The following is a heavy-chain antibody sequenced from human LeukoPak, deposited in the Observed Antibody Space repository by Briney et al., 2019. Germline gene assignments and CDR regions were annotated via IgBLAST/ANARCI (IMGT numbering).Heavy chain of an antibody. CDR2: IIPIFGTA. D-gene: IGHD7-27*01. CDR3: AREWRETGDPWFDY. V-gene: IGHV1-69*05. CDR1: GGSFSSYA. J-gene: IGHJ4*02. Sequence: SVKVSCKASGGSFSSYAISWVRQAPGQGLEWMGRIIPIFGTANYAQKFQGRVTITTDESTSTAYMELSSLRSEDTAVYYCAREWRETGDPWFDYWGQGTLVTVSS.